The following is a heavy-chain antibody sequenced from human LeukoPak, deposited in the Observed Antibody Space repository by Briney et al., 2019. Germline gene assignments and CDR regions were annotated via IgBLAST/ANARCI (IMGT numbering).Heavy chain of an antibody. J-gene: IGHJ4*02. CDR1: GFTFSNAY. Sequence: GGSLRLSCAASGFTFSNAYMRWVRQAPGKGLEWVGHIKPKTYGEAADYAAPVKGRFTISRDDSKNTVYLQMGSLTAEDTAVYYCVGSYLGNWGQGTLVTVSS. V-gene: IGHV3-15*01. D-gene: IGHD6-25*01. CDR3: VGSYLGN. CDR2: IKPKTYGEAA.